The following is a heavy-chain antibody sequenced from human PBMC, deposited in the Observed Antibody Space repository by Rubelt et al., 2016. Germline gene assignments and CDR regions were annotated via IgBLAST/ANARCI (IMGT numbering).Heavy chain of an antibody. Sequence: QLQLQESGPGLVKPSETLSLTCTVSGGSISSSNNYWGWIRQPPGKGLEWIGSIYYSGSTYYNPSLMVLVTISVDTSKKQFSLKLSSVTGADTAVYYCARGRRSVKPPMSWFDPWGQGTLVTVSS. D-gene: IGHD3-22*01. J-gene: IGHJ5*02. CDR2: IYYSGST. V-gene: IGHV4-39*07. CDR3: ARGRRSVKPPMSWFDP. CDR1: GGSISSSNNY.